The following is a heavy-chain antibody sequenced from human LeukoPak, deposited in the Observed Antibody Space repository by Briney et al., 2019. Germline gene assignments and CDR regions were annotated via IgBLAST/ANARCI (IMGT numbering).Heavy chain of an antibody. J-gene: IGHJ4*02. D-gene: IGHD3-10*01. CDR3: ASARPAFGEEGDY. Sequence: HGESLKISCKGSGCSFTSYWIGWVRQMPGKGLEWMGIIYPGDSDTRYSPSFQGQVTISADKSISTAYLQWSSLKASDTAMYYCASARPAFGEEGDYWGQGTLDTVSS. CDR2: IYPGDSDT. V-gene: IGHV5-51*01. CDR1: GCSFTSYW.